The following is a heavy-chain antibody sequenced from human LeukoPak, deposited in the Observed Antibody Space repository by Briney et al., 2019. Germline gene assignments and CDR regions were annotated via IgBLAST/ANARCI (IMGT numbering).Heavy chain of an antibody. V-gene: IGHV3-74*01. Sequence: PGGSLRLSCAASGFTFSNYWMHWVRQAPGKGLVWVSLIKTDATTTAYADSVKGRFTISRDNSRNTVYLHMNSLRAEDTAVYHCAKKQQAGTGWNYMDVWGTGTTVTVSS. J-gene: IGHJ6*03. D-gene: IGHD1-1*01. CDR3: AKKQQAGTGWNYMDV. CDR1: GFTFSNYW. CDR2: IKTDATTT.